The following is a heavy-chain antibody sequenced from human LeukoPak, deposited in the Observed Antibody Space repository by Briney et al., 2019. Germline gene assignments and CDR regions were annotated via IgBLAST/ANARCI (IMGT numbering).Heavy chain of an antibody. J-gene: IGHJ3*02. CDR2: INHSGST. CDR3: ARAGVATIMGAFDI. Sequence: PSETLSLTCAVYGGSFSGYYWSWIRQPPGKGLEWIGEINHSGSTNYNPSLKSRVTISVDTSKNQFSLKLSSVTAADTAVYYCARAGVATIMGAFDIWGQGTMVTVSS. D-gene: IGHD5-12*01. V-gene: IGHV4-34*01. CDR1: GGSFSGYY.